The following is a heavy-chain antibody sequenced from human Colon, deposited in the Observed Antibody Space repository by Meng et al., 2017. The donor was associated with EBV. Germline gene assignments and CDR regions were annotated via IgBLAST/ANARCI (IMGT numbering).Heavy chain of an antibody. J-gene: IGHJ5*02. CDR3: ARGPYCGGDCYWFDP. V-gene: IGHV4-30-2*01. CDR1: GDSISNGDYS. D-gene: IGHD2-21*02. Sequence: LKGSDSGLGQPSPSPSPTVPVSGDSISNGDYSWGWIRQPPGQGLEWIGYIYHGGTTYNTSLKSRVTISVDNSKNQFSLRLTSVTAADTAVYYCARGPYCGGDCYWFDPWGQGTLVTVSS. CDR2: IYHGGTT.